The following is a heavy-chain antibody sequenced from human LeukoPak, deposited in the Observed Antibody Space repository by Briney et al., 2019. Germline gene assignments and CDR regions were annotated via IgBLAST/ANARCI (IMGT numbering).Heavy chain of an antibody. CDR1: GFTVHDSY. V-gene: IGHV3-53*01. D-gene: IGHD3-10*01. J-gene: IGHJ4*02. CDR3: GRHAYGGSPPLS. CDR2: IYVSGTT. Sequence: GGSLRLYCAASGFTVHDSYMSWVRQAPGKLLERLAFIYVSGTTFYAASVKGRLTISRDKSKKTVYLQMNNLRAEDTALYYCGRHAYGGSPPLSWGQGALVTVSS.